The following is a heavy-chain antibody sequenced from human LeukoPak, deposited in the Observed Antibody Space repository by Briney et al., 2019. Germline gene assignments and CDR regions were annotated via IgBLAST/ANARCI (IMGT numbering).Heavy chain of an antibody. CDR1: DYSISSGYY. CDR3: ARDGRKKRVWYFDL. J-gene: IGHJ2*01. V-gene: IGHV4-38-2*02. Sequence: SETLSLTCTVSDYSISSGYYWGWIRQPPGKGLEWTGSIFQSGHTYYSPSLKSRVTISVDTSNNRFSLSLSAVTAADTAVYYCARDGRKKRVWYFDLWGRGTLVTVSS. CDR2: IFQSGHT.